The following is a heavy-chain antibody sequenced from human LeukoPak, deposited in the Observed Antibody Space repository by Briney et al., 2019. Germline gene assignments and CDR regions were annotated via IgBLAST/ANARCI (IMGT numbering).Heavy chain of an antibody. J-gene: IGHJ3*02. D-gene: IGHD2-21*02. CDR3: ARKYCGGDCYASDI. CDR1: GYTFTSYG. Sequence: ASVKVSCKASGYTFTSYGISWVRQATGQGLEWMGWINTYNGNTNYAQKLQARVTMTTDTSTGTAYMELRSLRSDDTAVYYCARKYCGGDCYASDIWGQGTMVTVSS. V-gene: IGHV1-18*01. CDR2: INTYNGNT.